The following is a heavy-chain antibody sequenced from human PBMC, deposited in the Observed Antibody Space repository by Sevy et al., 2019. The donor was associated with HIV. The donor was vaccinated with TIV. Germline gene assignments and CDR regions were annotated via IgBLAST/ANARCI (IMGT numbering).Heavy chain of an antibody. Sequence: ASVKVSCKVSGYSVSDLSIHWVRQAPGKGLEWMGGYDPEDGETIYAQKFQGRVTMTEDTSTETAYMELSSLRSEDTAVYYCATSPDYYDSSRDAFDIWPRDNGHRLL. V-gene: IGHV1-24*01. J-gene: IGHJ3*02. CDR2: YDPEDGET. CDR1: GYSVSDLS. D-gene: IGHD3-22*01. CDR3: ATSPDYYDSSRDAFDI.